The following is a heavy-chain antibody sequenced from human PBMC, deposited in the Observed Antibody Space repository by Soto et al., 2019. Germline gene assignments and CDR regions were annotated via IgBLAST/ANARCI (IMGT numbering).Heavy chain of an antibody. J-gene: IGHJ4*02. CDR1: GASIRNFY. Sequence: QVHLQESGPGLVKPSETMSLTCTASGASIRNFYWNWVRQFPGKGLEWIGHIYNGERTNYNPSLKSRVTISVATSKNQFSLKLSSVTVADTAVYYCAQTTGWAGFDYWGQGTLVAVSS. CDR2: IYNGERT. V-gene: IGHV4-59*01. D-gene: IGHD6-19*01. CDR3: AQTTGWAGFDY.